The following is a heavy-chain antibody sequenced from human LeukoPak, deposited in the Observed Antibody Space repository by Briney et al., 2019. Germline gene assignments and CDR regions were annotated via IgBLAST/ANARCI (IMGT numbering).Heavy chain of an antibody. CDR3: ARDGDCSSTSCYISGMDV. CDR1: GFTFSSYA. CDR2: ISYDGSNK. Sequence: GGSLRLSCAASGFTFSSYAMHWVRQAPGKGLEWVAVISYDGSNKYYADSVKGRFTISRDNSKNTLYLQMNSLRAEDTAVYYCARDGDCSSTSCYISGMDVWGQGTTVTVSS. V-gene: IGHV3-30-3*01. J-gene: IGHJ6*02. D-gene: IGHD2-2*02.